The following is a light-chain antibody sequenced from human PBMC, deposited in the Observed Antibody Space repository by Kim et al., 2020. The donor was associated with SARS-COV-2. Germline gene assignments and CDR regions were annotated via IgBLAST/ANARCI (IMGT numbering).Light chain of an antibody. J-gene: IGLJ2*01. V-gene: IGLV1-40*01. CDR3: QSYDSSLSGKLV. CDR2: ENT. Sequence: VTTSCTGSSSNIGAGYYVHWYQQLPGTAPKLLIFENTNRPSGVPDRFSGSKSGTSASLAISGLQPEDEADYYCQSYDSSLSGKLVFGGGTQLTVL. CDR1: SSNIGAGYY.